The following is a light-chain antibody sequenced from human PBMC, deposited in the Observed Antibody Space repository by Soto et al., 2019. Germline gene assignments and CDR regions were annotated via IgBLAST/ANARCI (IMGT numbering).Light chain of an antibody. Sequence: EIVMTQSPATLSVSPGERATLSCRASQSVSSNLAWYQQKPGQAPRLLIYGASTRATGIPARFSGSGSGTEFTLTISSLKSEDFALYYCQQYNNWPPWTFGHGTKVEIK. CDR2: GAS. J-gene: IGKJ1*01. CDR3: QQYNNWPPWT. V-gene: IGKV3-15*01. CDR1: QSVSSN.